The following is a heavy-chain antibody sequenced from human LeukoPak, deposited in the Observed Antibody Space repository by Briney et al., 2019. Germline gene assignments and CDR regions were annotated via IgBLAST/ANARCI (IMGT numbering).Heavy chain of an antibody. J-gene: IGHJ3*01. CDR3: ARRWVYDKRAFDA. Sequence: SETLSLTCTVSGGSISSYYWSWIRQPPGKGLEWIGYIYYTGTTDSNPSLKSRVTISLDTSKNQFSLNLSSVTAADTAVYYCARRWVYDKRAFDAWGQGTMVTVSS. V-gene: IGHV4-59*08. D-gene: IGHD3-16*01. CDR2: IYYTGTT. CDR1: GGSISSYY.